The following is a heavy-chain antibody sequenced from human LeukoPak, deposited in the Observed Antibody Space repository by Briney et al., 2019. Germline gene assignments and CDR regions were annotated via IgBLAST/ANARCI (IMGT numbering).Heavy chain of an antibody. Sequence: GGSLRLSCTASGLTFSDAWLGWVRQAPGKGLEWVAVISYDGSNKYYADSVKGRFTISRDNSKNTLYLQMNSLRAEDTAVYYCAKTRPTLVILPYYFDYWGQGTLVTVSS. CDR2: ISYDGSNK. CDR1: GLTFSDAW. D-gene: IGHD3-16*02. J-gene: IGHJ4*02. V-gene: IGHV3-30*18. CDR3: AKTRPTLVILPYYFDY.